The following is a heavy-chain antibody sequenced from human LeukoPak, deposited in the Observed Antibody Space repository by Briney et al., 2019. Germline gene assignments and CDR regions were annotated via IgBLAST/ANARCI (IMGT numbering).Heavy chain of an antibody. D-gene: IGHD2-21*01. Sequence: ASVKVSCKASGYTFTSYYMHWVRQAPGQGLEWMGIINPSGGSTSYAQKFQGRVTMTRDTSTSTVYMELSSLRSEDTAVYYCERADCGGESYPHSRYFDYWGQGTLVTVSS. J-gene: IGHJ4*02. V-gene: IGHV1-46*01. CDR2: INPSGGST. CDR1: GYTFTSYY. CDR3: ERADCGGESYPHSRYFDY.